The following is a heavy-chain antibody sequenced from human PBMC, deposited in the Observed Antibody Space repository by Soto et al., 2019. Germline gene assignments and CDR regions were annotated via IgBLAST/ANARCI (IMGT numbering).Heavy chain of an antibody. CDR2: IVPLPGTT. CDR3: ASGVGGLGGSSGWPDYAFDV. V-gene: IGHV1-69*01. D-gene: IGHD6-19*01. Sequence: QVQLVQSGAAVRKPGSSVKVSCKASGGTFTKYAITWVRQAPRQGLEWMGGIVPLPGTTNYAQKFRGRVTISADESTSTAYLEVSSLRSEDTAVYYWASGVGGLGGSSGWPDYAFDVWGQGTMVIVSS. J-gene: IGHJ3*01. CDR1: GGTFTKYA.